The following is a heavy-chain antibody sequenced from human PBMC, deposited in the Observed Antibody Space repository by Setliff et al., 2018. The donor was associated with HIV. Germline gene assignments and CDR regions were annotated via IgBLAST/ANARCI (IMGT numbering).Heavy chain of an antibody. V-gene: IGHV4-39*01. CDR2: IYYTGST. CDR3: ARIVRWELVATSTFFYYYMDV. J-gene: IGHJ6*03. D-gene: IGHD1-26*01. Sequence: LSLTCTVSGASISSSSHHWAWIRQPPGKGLEYIGNIYYTGSTHHNPSLESRVATYVDTDKNQFSLKLSSVAAADTAVYYCARIVRWELVATSTFFYYYMDVWGKGTTVTVSS. CDR1: GASISSSSHH.